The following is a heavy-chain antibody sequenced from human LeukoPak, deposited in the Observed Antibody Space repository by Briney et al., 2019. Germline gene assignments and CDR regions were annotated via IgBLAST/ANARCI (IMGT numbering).Heavy chain of an antibody. CDR1: GFTFTNYA. D-gene: IGHD5-12*01. J-gene: IGHJ4*02. CDR3: AQGRGYSTSELYFNN. V-gene: IGHV3-23*01. Sequence: PGGSLRLSCAASGFTFTNYAMAWVRQAPGKGLGWVSTITGRGAGTLYHNSVQGRFTISRDNSKNTLYLQLDSLRADDTAVYYCAQGRGYSTSELYFNNWGQGTLVTVSS. CDR2: ITGRGAGT.